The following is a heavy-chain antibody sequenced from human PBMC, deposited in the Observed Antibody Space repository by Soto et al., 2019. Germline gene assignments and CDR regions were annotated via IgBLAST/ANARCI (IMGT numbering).Heavy chain of an antibody. Sequence: QVQLQESGPGLVKPSETLSLTCTVSSGSISNHYWNWIRQPPGKGLEWLGYIYYSGTINYNPSLQSRVTLSVDTSKNQFSLKLTSVTAADTAVYYCARFPGYCSGSRCGPYAFDIWGQGTMVSVSS. CDR3: ARFPGYCSGSRCGPYAFDI. J-gene: IGHJ3*02. D-gene: IGHD2-2*01. CDR1: SGSISNHY. CDR2: IYYSGTI. V-gene: IGHV4-59*11.